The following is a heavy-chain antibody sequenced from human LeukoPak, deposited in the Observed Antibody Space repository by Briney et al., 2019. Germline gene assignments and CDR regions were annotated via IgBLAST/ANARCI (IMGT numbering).Heavy chain of an antibody. D-gene: IGHD3-22*01. CDR2: ISSSGSTI. CDR1: GFTFSSCE. V-gene: IGHV3-48*03. J-gene: IGHJ4*02. CDR3: ARDWGSSGYFDY. Sequence: GGSLRLSCAASGFTFSSCEMNWVRQAPGKGLEWVSYISSSGSTIYYADSVKGRFTISRDNAKNSLYLQMNSLRAEDTAVYYCARDWGSSGYFDYWGQGTLVTVSS.